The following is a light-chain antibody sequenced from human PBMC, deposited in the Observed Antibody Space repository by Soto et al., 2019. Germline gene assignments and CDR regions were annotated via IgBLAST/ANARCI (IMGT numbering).Light chain of an antibody. J-gene: IGKJ1*01. Sequence: DIQMTQSPSSLSASVGDRVTITCRASQSIVTYLNWYLQKPGKAPKLLIYAASNLQRGVPSRFSGSGSGTDFTLTISSLQPEDFATYFCQQSYSTPPWTFGQGTKLDIK. V-gene: IGKV1-39*01. CDR3: QQSYSTPPWT. CDR2: AAS. CDR1: QSIVTY.